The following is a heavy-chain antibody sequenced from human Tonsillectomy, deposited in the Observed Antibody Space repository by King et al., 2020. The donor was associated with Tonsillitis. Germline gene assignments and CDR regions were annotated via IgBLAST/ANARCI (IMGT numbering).Heavy chain of an antibody. J-gene: IGHJ4*02. CDR1: GFTFDDYA. V-gene: IGHV3-9*01. CDR2: ISWNSYNI. Sequence: VQLVESGGGLVQPGRSLRLSCAASGFTFDDYAMHWVRQAPGKGLEWVSGISWNSYNIGYADSVKGRFTISRDNAKNSLYLQINSLRAEDTALYYCAKDISSGGKYSFDSWGQGTLVTVSS. CDR3: AKDISSGGKYSFDS. D-gene: IGHD6-19*01.